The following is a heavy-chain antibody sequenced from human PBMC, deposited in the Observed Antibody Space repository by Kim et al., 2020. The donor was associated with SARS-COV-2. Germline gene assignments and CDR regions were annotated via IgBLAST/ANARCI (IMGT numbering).Heavy chain of an antibody. V-gene: IGHV3-23*01. CDR2: ISGGGDRV. CDR3: ARRVPTEWGEFDI. D-gene: IGHD3-3*01. J-gene: IGHJ3*02. CDR1: GFAFTSHA. Sequence: GGSLRLSCSVSGFAFTSHAMCWVRQAPGRGLEFVAGISGGGDRVFYADSVKGRFTISRDNSKTTLQMEMSSLRADDTARYYCARRVPTEWGEFDIWGQGTMVIVSS.